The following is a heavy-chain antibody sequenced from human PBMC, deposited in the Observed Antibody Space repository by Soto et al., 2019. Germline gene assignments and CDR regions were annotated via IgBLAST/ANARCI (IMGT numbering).Heavy chain of an antibody. CDR2: ITDNGGDA. CDR1: GLTFGSRA. V-gene: IGHV3-23*01. Sequence: GGSLRLSCVPSGLTFGSRAMSWVRQAPGEGLQWVATITDNGGDAKYADSVRGRFVISRDNSKKTLYLQMTSLTAEASAMYFCARGSTESYPGSRIFDFWGRGTLVTVSS. J-gene: IGHJ4*02. CDR3: ARGSTESYPGSRIFDF. D-gene: IGHD3-10*01.